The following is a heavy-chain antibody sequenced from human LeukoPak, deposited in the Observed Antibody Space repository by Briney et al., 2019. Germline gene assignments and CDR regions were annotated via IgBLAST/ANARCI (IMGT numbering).Heavy chain of an antibody. CDR3: ARDREGDYIWGSYRPDWFDP. D-gene: IGHD3-16*02. J-gene: IGHJ5*02. CDR2: ISSSSSTI. Sequence: GGSLRLSCAASGFTFSSYSMNWVRQAPGKGLEWVSYISSSSSTIYYADSVKGRFTISRDNAKNSLYLQMNSLRAEDTAVYYCARDREGDYIWGSYRPDWFDPWGQGTLVTVSS. V-gene: IGHV3-48*04. CDR1: GFTFSSYS.